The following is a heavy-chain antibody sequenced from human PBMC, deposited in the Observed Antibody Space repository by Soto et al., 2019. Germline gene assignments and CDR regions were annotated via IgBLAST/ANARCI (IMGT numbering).Heavy chain of an antibody. CDR1: GYTFTSYD. J-gene: IGHJ6*02. CDR3: AREKTSYGMDV. V-gene: IGHV1-8*01. CDR2: MNPNSGNT. Sequence: QVQLVQSGAEVKKPGASVKVSCKASGYTFTSYDINWVRQATGQGLEWMGWMNPNSGNTGNAEKFQGRVTMTRNTSMRTAYTELRSLRSEDTAVYYCAREKTSYGMDVWGQGTTVTVSS.